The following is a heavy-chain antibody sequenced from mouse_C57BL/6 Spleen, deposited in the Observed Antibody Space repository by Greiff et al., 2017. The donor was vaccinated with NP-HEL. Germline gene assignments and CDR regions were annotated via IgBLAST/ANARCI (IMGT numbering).Heavy chain of an antibody. CDR1: GYAFSSYW. J-gene: IGHJ3*01. Sequence: QVQLQQSGAALVKPGASVKISCKASGYAFSSYWMNWVKQRPGKGLEWIGKLYPGDGDTNYQGKFKGKATLTADKSTSTAYMQLSSLTSEDSAVYFCATYYYGSTPWFAYWGQGTLVTVSA. V-gene: IGHV1-80*01. CDR3: ATYYYGSTPWFAY. CDR2: LYPGDGDT. D-gene: IGHD1-1*01.